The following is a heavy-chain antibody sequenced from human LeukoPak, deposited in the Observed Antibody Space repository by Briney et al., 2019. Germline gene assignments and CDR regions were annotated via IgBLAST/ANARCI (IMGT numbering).Heavy chain of an antibody. J-gene: IGHJ3*02. CDR3: ARRYYYGSGRAFADAFDI. Sequence: PSETLSLACTVSGGSISSSSYYWGRIRQPPGKGVERIGSIYYSGSTYYNPSLKSRVTISVDTSKNQFSLKLSSVTAADTAVYYCARRYYYGSGRAFADAFDIWGQGTMVTVSS. D-gene: IGHD3-10*01. V-gene: IGHV4-39*01. CDR2: IYYSGST. CDR1: GGSISSSSYY.